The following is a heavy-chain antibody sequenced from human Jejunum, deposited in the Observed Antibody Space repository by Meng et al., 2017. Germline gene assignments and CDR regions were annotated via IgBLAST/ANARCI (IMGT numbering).Heavy chain of an antibody. CDR2: IYHTGST. V-gene: IGHV4-4*02. CDR3: ARVREVPLGTGDWFDP. D-gene: IGHD1/OR15-1a*01. J-gene: IGHJ5*02. CDR1: GVRVNTPNW. Sequence: GRLQESAPGRVKPSGTLSFTCDVPGVRVNTPNWWSWVRHSPGKGLEWIGEIYHTGSTNYNPSLKSRVSVSMDGSKNQFSLKLTSVTAADTAVYFCARVREVPLGTGDWFDPWGQGTLVTVSS.